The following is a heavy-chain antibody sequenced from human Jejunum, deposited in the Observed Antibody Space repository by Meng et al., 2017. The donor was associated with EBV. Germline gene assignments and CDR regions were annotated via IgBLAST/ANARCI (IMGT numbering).Heavy chain of an antibody. J-gene: IGHJ4*02. Sequence: VRVVESGGGGVQPGRSLGLPCAASGYTFSTYGMHWVRQAPGKGLEWVALIWYDESNRYYADSVKGRFTISRDNSKNTLYLQMNSLRAEDTAVYYCAREAVGNGYYPDNWGQGTLVTVSS. CDR1: GYTFSTYG. V-gene: IGHV3-33*01. CDR3: AREAVGNGYYPDN. CDR2: IWYDESNR. D-gene: IGHD3-22*01.